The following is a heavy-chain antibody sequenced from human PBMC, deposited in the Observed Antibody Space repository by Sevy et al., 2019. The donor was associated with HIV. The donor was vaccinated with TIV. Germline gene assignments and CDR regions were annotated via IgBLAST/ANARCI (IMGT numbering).Heavy chain of an antibody. CDR1: GYTFRSYG. Sequence: ASVKVSCRASGYTFRSYGISWVRQAPGQGLEWMGWISPYTGDTDFAQKVQGRISMTSDTSTSTAYMELRSLRSDDTARHYCARDKPQGVVVVPGAMWGGVDYWGQGTLVTVSS. V-gene: IGHV1-18*01. CDR3: ARDKPQGVVVVPGAMWGGVDY. CDR2: ISPYTGDT. D-gene: IGHD2-2*01. J-gene: IGHJ4*02.